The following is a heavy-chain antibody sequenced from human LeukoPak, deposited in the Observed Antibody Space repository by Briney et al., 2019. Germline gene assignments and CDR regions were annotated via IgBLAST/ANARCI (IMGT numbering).Heavy chain of an antibody. CDR2: IWYDGSNK. CDR1: GFTFSSYG. Sequence: GGSLRLSCAASGFTFSSYGMHWVRQAPGKGLEWVAVIWYDGSNKYYADSVRGRFTISRDNSKNTLYLQMNSLRAEDTAVYYCARARIAAADPFRSNYFDYWGQGTLVTVSS. V-gene: IGHV3-33*01. D-gene: IGHD6-13*01. CDR3: ARARIAAADPFRSNYFDY. J-gene: IGHJ4*02.